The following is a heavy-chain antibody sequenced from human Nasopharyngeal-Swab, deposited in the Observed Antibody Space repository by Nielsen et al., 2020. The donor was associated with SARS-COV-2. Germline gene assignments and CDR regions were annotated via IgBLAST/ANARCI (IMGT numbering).Heavy chain of an antibody. CDR2: IIPILGIA. Sequence: SVKVSCEASGGTFSSYAISWVRQAPGQGLEWMGRIIPILGIANYAQKFQGRVTITADKSTSTAYMELSSLRSEDTAVYYCARGCGITIFGVVTCYYMDVWGKGTTVTVSS. CDR3: ARGCGITIFGVVTCYYMDV. V-gene: IGHV1-69*04. J-gene: IGHJ6*03. D-gene: IGHD3-3*01. CDR1: GGTFSSYA.